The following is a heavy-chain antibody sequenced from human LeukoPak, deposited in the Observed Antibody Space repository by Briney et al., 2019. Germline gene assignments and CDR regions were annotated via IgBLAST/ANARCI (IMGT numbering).Heavy chain of an antibody. V-gene: IGHV4-61*02. CDR1: GGSISSGSYY. CDR2: FYTSGNT. CDR3: ARGIGRSSDY. J-gene: IGHJ4*02. D-gene: IGHD3/OR15-3a*01. Sequence: NPSQTLSLTCTVSGGSISSGSYYWSWIRQPAGKGLEWIGRFYTSGNTNYNPSLKSRVTISLDTSNNQFSLKLSSVTAADTAVYYCARGIGRSSDYWGQGTLVTVSS.